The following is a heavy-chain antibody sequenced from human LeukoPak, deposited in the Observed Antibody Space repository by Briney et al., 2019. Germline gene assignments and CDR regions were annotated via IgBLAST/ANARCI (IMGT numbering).Heavy chain of an antibody. Sequence: ASVKVSCKVSGYTLTELSMHWVRQAPGKGLEWMGGFDPEDGETIYAQKFQGRVTMTEDTSTDTAYMELSSLRSEDTGVYYCATGAVAGLYYYYGMDVWGQGTTVTVSS. CDR3: ATGAVAGLYYYYGMDV. CDR1: GYTLTELS. D-gene: IGHD6-19*01. J-gene: IGHJ6*02. CDR2: FDPEDGET. V-gene: IGHV1-24*01.